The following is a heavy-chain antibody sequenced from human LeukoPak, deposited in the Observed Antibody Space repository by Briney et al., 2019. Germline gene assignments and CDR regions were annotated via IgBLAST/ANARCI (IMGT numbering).Heavy chain of an antibody. J-gene: IGHJ4*02. V-gene: IGHV4-31*03. Sequence: SETLSLTCTVSGGSISSGGYYWSWIRQHPGKGLEWIGHIYYSGSTYYNPSLKSRVTISVDTSKDQFSLKLSSVTAADTAVYYCARRGVRGVPFDYWGQGTLVTVSS. D-gene: IGHD3-10*01. CDR1: GGSISSGGYY. CDR3: ARRGVRGVPFDY. CDR2: IYYSGST.